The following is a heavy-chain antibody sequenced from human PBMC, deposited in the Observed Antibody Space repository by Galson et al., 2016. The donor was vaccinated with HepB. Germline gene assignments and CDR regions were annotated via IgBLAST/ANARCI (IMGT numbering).Heavy chain of an antibody. CDR2: INQDGGNK. CDR1: GFTFSTYW. D-gene: IGHD6-19*01. Sequence: SLRLSCAASGFTFSTYWMGWVRQAPGKGLEWVADINQDGGNKYYVDSVKGRFTISRDNAKNSLYLQMNSLRAEDTAVYFCAREPWSRLEDNGGWSGGADCWGQGTLVTVSS. J-gene: IGHJ4*02. CDR3: AREPWSRLEDNGGWSGGADC. V-gene: IGHV3-7*01.